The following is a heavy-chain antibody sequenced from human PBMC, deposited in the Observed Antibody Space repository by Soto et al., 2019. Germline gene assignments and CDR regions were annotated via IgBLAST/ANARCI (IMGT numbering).Heavy chain of an antibody. V-gene: IGHV1-24*01. CDR2: FDPEDGGT. Sequence: GASEKISCKVSGYTLTELSMHWVRQAPGRALEWLEGFDPEDGGTIYAQKFQGRVTMTEDTYTDTAYMELSSLRSEDTAVYYCATVYRGGDFYSFDYWRQGTLVTVSS. CDR3: ATVYRGGDFYSFDY. J-gene: IGHJ4*02. D-gene: IGHD2-21*02. CDR1: GYTLTELS.